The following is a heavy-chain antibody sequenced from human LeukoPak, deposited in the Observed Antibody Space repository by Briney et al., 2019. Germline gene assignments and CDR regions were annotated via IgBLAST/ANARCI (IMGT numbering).Heavy chain of an antibody. D-gene: IGHD4-23*01. CDR1: GFTFSDYY. CDR3: AREGYPYKVVTELGNFDY. V-gene: IGHV3-11*01. J-gene: IGHJ4*02. CDR2: ISSSGSTI. Sequence: PGGSLRLSCAASGFTFSDYYMSWIRQAPGKGLEWVSYISSSGSTIYYADSVKGRFTISRDNAKNSLYLQMNSLRAEDTAVYNCAREGYPYKVVTELGNFDYWSQGTLVTVSS.